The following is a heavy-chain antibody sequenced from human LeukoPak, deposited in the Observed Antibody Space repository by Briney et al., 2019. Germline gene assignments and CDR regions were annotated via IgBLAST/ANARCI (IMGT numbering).Heavy chain of an antibody. CDR3: ARQYSSGPYDAFDI. D-gene: IGHD3-22*01. V-gene: IGHV3-48*01. CDR2: ISSGSSTI. J-gene: IGHJ3*02. CDR1: GFTFSSYS. Sequence: PGGSLRLSCAASGFTFSSYSMNWVRQAPGKGLEWVSYISSGSSTIYYADSVKGRFTISRDSAKNSLYLQMNSLRAEDTAVYYCARQYSSGPYDAFDIWGQGTMVTVSS.